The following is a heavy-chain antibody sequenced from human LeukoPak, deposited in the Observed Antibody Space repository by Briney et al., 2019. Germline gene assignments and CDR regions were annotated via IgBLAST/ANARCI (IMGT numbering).Heavy chain of an antibody. D-gene: IGHD2-21*01. CDR2: IYYSGST. V-gene: IGHV4-59*01. J-gene: IGHJ4*02. Sequence: PSETLSLTCTVSGGSISSNYWSWIRQPPGKGLEWIGYIYYSGSTNYNPSLKSRVTISVDTSKNQFSLKLSSVTAADTAVYYCARGRAFTFHLDYWGQGTLVTVSS. CDR3: ARGRAFTFHLDY. CDR1: GGSISSNY.